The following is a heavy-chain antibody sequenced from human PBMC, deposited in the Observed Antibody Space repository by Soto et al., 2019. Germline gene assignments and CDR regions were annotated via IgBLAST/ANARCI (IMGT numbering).Heavy chain of an antibody. CDR2: ISHDGSDE. CDR1: GFAFSNYA. V-gene: IGHV3-30-3*01. J-gene: IGHJ6*01. D-gene: IGHD3-10*01. Sequence: QVQLFESGGGVVQPGRSLRLSCAASGFAFSNYAFHWVRQAPGRGLEWVAVISHDGSDEFYAGSVKGRFIVSRDNSKRTVSLHMNSLSGEDTGIYFCARSAGLLWFGESSSHGLDVWGQGTTVAVSS. CDR3: ARSAGLLWFGESSSHGLDV.